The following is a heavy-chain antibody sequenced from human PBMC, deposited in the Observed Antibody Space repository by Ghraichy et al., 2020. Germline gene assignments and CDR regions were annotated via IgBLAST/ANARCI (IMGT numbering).Heavy chain of an antibody. CDR2: IYYYGNT. Sequence: SETLSLTCTVSGGSISSSSYFWGWIRQPPGKGREWIGSIYYYGNTYYNPSLKSRVTISVDTSKNQFSLKLSSVTAADTAVYYCARHENIVVVTAARAFDIWGQGTMVTVSS. D-gene: IGHD2-21*02. V-gene: IGHV4-39*01. CDR3: ARHENIVVVTAARAFDI. CDR1: GGSISSSSYF. J-gene: IGHJ3*02.